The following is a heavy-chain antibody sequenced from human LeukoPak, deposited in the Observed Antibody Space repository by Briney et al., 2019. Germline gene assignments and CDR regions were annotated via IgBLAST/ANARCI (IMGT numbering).Heavy chain of an antibody. Sequence: PGGSLRLSCAAFGFTFSSYAMSWVRQAPGKGLEWVSAISGSGGSTYYADSVKGRFTISRDNSKNTLYLQMNSLRAEDTAVYYCAKGNYYDSSAYNWFDPWGQGTLVTVSS. CDR1: GFTFSSYA. CDR2: ISGSGGST. D-gene: IGHD3-22*01. J-gene: IGHJ5*02. V-gene: IGHV3-23*01. CDR3: AKGNYYDSSAYNWFDP.